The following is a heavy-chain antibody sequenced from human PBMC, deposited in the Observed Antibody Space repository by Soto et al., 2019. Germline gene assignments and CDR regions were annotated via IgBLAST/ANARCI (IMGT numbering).Heavy chain of an antibody. Sequence: PGESLKISCNGSGYSFTSYWIGWVRQMPGKGLEWMGIIYPGDSDTRYSPSFQGQVTISADKSISTAYLQWSSLKASDTAMYYCARSYYDSSGYLHADYGMDVWGQGTTVTAP. V-gene: IGHV5-51*01. CDR3: ARSYYDSSGYLHADYGMDV. J-gene: IGHJ6*02. D-gene: IGHD3-22*01. CDR2: IYPGDSDT. CDR1: GYSFTSYW.